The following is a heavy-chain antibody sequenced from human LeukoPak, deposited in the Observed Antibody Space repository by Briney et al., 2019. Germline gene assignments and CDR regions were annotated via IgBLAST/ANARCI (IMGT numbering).Heavy chain of an antibody. CDR2: INPNSGGT. J-gene: IGHJ4*02. D-gene: IGHD3-10*01. CDR1: GYTFTGYY. Sequence: ASVKVSCKASGYTFTGYYMHWVRQAPGQGLEWMGWINPNSGGTNYAQKFQGRVTMTRDTSISTAYMELSRLRSDDKAVYYCARDPRGLLWFGELSTGYYFDYWGQGTLVTVSS. CDR3: ARDPRGLLWFGELSTGYYFDY. V-gene: IGHV1-2*02.